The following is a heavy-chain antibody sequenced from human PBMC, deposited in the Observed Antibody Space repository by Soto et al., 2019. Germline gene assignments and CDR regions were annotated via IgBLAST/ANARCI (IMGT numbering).Heavy chain of an antibody. CDR2: INSDASHT. CDR1: GFTFSTYW. D-gene: IGHD2-2*01. CDR3: VRDGHCSTTSCDGNWFDP. Sequence: EVQLVESGGGLVQPGGSLRLSCAASGFTFSTYWMHWIRQVPGTGLEWVSRINSDASHTDYADSVKGRFTISRDNAKNTLQWERNSLRAEDTAGDYCVRDGHCSTTSCDGNWFDPWGQGTLVTGSS. J-gene: IGHJ5*02. V-gene: IGHV3-74*01.